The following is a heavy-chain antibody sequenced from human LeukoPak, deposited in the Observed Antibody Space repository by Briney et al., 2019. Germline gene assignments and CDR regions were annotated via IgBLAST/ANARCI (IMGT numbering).Heavy chain of an antibody. Sequence: SVKVSCKASGGTFSSYAISWVRQAPGQGLEWMGGIIPILGMANYAQKFQVRVTITADKSTSTAYMELSSLRSEDTAVYYCARSQATTVNPYSHFDYWGQGTLVTVSS. CDR2: IIPILGMA. D-gene: IGHD4-17*01. V-gene: IGHV1-69*04. CDR3: ARSQATTVNPYSHFDY. J-gene: IGHJ4*02. CDR1: GGTFSSYA.